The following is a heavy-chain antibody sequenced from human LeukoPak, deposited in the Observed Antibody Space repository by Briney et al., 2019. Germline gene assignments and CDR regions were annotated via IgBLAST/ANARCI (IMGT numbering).Heavy chain of an antibody. J-gene: IGHJ4*02. CDR1: GFTFSSYA. Sequence: GGSLRLSCAASGFTFSSYAMHWVRQAPGKGLEWVAVISYDGSNKYYADSVKGRFTISRDNSKNTLYLQMNSLRAEDTAVYYCARDWGINYDSSGYPDYWGQGTLVTVSS. CDR2: ISYDGSNK. V-gene: IGHV3-30-3*01. CDR3: ARDWGINYDSSGYPDY. D-gene: IGHD3-22*01.